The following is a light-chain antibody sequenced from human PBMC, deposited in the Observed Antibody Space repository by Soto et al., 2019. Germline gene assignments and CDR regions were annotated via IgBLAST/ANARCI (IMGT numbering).Light chain of an antibody. J-gene: IGKJ4*01. CDR2: DAS. Sequence: DIQMTQSPSTLSASVGDRVTITCRASQTISNWLAWYQQKPGKAPKVLIFDASTLDGGVPSRFSGRRSGTDFPPTISTLQPSDFATYYCQQYNTYPLTFGGGTKVEI. CDR3: QQYNTYPLT. V-gene: IGKV1-5*01. CDR1: QTISNW.